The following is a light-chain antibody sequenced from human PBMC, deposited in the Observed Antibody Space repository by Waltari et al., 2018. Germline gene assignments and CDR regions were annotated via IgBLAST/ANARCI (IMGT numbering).Light chain of an antibody. CDR3: CSYAGSSTFVV. V-gene: IGLV2-23*02. J-gene: IGLJ2*01. Sequence: QSALTQPASVSGSPGQPITISCTGTSNDVGSYTLVSWYQQDPGKAPKLLIYEVSTRPSGVSYRFSGSKSGKTASLTISGLQAEDEADYYCCSYAGSSTFVVFGGGTKLTVL. CDR1: SNDVGSYTL. CDR2: EVS.